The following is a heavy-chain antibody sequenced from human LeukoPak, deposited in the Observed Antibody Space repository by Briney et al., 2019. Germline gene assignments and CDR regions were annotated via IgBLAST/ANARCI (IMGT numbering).Heavy chain of an antibody. CDR2: IYPRGGST. V-gene: IGHV1-46*01. CDR3: ARDQEGFDY. J-gene: IGHJ4*02. Sequence: ASVKVSCKASGYTFTSNYIHWVRQAPGQGLEWMGMIYPRGGSTSYAQKFQGKVTVTRDTSTSTVHMELSGLRSEDTAVYYCARDQEGFDYWGQGTLVTVSS. CDR1: GYTFTSNY.